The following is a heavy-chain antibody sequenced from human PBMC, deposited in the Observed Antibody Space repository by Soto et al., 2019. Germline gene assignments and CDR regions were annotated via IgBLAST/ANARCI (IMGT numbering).Heavy chain of an antibody. CDR2: IKQDGSEK. Sequence: VQLVQSGAEVKKPGSSVKVSCKASGGTFSSYWMSWVRQAPGKGLEWVANIKQDGSEKYYVDSVKGRFTISRDNAKNSLYLQMNSLRAEDTAVYYCAREMEVEMATIDYYYYGMDVWGQGTTVTVSS. J-gene: IGHJ6*02. CDR1: GGTFSSYW. D-gene: IGHD5-12*01. CDR3: AREMEVEMATIDYYYYGMDV. V-gene: IGHV3-7*01.